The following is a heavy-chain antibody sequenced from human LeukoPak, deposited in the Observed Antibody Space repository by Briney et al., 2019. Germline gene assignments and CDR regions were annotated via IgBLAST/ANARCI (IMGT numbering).Heavy chain of an antibody. Sequence: GGSLRLSCAASGFSFSTYAMTWVRQAPGKGLEWVSSISASDGSTYYAGSVKGRFTISRDNSKNMLYLQMNSLRAEDTAAYYCARDLNWCFDYWGQGILVTVSS. CDR3: ARDLNWCFDY. D-gene: IGHD2-15*01. CDR2: ISASDGST. CDR1: GFSFSTYA. V-gene: IGHV3-23*01. J-gene: IGHJ4*02.